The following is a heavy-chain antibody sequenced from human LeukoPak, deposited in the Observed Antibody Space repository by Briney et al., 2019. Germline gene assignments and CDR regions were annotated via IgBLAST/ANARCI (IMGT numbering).Heavy chain of an antibody. CDR1: GFTFSSYG. D-gene: IGHD3-22*01. V-gene: IGHV3-33*01. CDR3: ARAYYYDSSGYYYYFDY. J-gene: IGHJ4*02. Sequence: GGSLRLSCAASGFTFSSYGMHWVRQAPGKGLEWVAVIWYDGSNKYYADSVKGRFTISRDNSKNTLYLQMNSLRAEDTAVYYCARAYYYDSSGYYYYFDYWGQGTLVTVSP. CDR2: IWYDGSNK.